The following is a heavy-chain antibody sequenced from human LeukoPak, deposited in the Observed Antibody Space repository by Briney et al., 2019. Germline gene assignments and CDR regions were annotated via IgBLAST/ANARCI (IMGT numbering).Heavy chain of an antibody. J-gene: IGHJ4*02. D-gene: IGHD2-2*02. CDR1: GYTFTSYG. CDR3: ARAFYCSSTSCYTPYFDY. V-gene: IGHV1-18*01. CDR2: ISAYNGNT. Sequence: ASVKVSCKASGYTFTSYGISWVRQAPGQGLEWMGWISAYNGNTNYAQKLQGRVTMTTDTPTSTAYMELRSLRSDDTAVYYCARAFYCSSTSCYTPYFDYWGQGTLVTVSS.